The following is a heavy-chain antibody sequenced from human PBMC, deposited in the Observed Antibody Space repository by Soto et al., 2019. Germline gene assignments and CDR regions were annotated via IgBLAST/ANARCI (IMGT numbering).Heavy chain of an antibody. V-gene: IGHV3-53*01. CDR1: GFIVSDNY. D-gene: IGHD5-12*01. CDR2: TYTGGYT. CDR3: AKGYYSGYDLAYFDY. J-gene: IGHJ4*02. Sequence: PGGSLRLSCAASGFIVSDNYINWVRQAPGKGLEWVSVTYTGGYTYYADSVKGRFTISRDNSRNTLYLQLNTLRAEDTALYYCAKGYYSGYDLAYFDYWGQGTLVTVSS.